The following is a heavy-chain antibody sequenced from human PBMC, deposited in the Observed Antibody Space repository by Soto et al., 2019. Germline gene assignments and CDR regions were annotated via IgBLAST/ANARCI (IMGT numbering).Heavy chain of an antibody. CDR1: GFTFSSYG. CDR3: AKEGSVATRYYYYGMDV. J-gene: IGHJ6*02. V-gene: IGHV3-30*18. Sequence: ESGGGVVQPGRSLRLSCAASGFTFSSYGMHWVRQAPGKGLEWVAVISYDGSNKYYADSVKGRFTISRDNSKNTLYLQMNSLRAEDTAVYYCAKEGSVATRYYYYGMDVWGQGTTVTVSS. D-gene: IGHD5-12*01. CDR2: ISYDGSNK.